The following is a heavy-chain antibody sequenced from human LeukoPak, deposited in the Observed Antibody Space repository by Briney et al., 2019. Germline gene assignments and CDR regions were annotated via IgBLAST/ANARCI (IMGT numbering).Heavy chain of an antibody. CDR1: GFTFSRYS. V-gene: IGHV3-48*01. CDR3: ARDSPPDY. J-gene: IGHJ4*02. Sequence: PGGSLRLSCAASGFTFSRYSVNWVRRAPGKGLEWVSYISSSSSTIYYADSVKGRFTISRDNAKNSLYLQMNSLRADDTAVDYCARDSPPDYWGQGTLVTVSS. CDR2: ISSSSSTI.